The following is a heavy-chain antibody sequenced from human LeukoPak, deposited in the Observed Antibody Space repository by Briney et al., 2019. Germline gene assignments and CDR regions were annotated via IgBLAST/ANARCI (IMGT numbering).Heavy chain of an antibody. CDR1: GYSISSGYY. CDR3: ASGRGIYDFWSGYYGLNWFDP. J-gene: IGHJ5*02. D-gene: IGHD3-3*01. CDR2: IYHSGST. Sequence: NPSETLSLTCTVSGYSISSGYYWGWIRQPPGKGLEWIGSIYHSGSTYYNPSLKSRVTISVDTSKNQFSLKLSSVTAADTAVYYCASGRGIYDFWSGYYGLNWFDPWGQGTLVTVSS. V-gene: IGHV4-38-2*02.